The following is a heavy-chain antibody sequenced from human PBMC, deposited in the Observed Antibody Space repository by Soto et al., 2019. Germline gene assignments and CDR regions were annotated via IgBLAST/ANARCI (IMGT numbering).Heavy chain of an antibody. Sequence: ASVKVSCKASGFTFTSSAVQWVRQARGQRLEWIGWIVVGSGNANYAQKFQERVTITRDMSTSTAYMELSSLRSEDTAVYYCAAAVDTDMVYYYYGIDVWGQGTTVTVYS. D-gene: IGHD5-18*01. CDR2: IVVGSGNA. V-gene: IGHV1-58*01. CDR1: GFTFTSSA. J-gene: IGHJ6*02. CDR3: AAAVDTDMVYYYYGIDV.